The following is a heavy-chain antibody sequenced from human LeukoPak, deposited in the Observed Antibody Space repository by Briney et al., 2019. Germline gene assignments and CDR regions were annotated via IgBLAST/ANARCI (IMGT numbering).Heavy chain of an antibody. CDR1: GLSFSDYY. D-gene: IGHD5-24*01. Sequence: GGSLRLSCEVSGLSFSDYYMSWIRQAPGKGLQWVSYISNSGSAIYYADSVKGRFTISRDNAKNSVYLEMNSLRAEDTAVYYCEKVRVRDGYIALDYWGQGTLVTVSS. V-gene: IGHV3-11*04. CDR2: ISNSGSAI. CDR3: EKVRVRDGYIALDY. J-gene: IGHJ4*02.